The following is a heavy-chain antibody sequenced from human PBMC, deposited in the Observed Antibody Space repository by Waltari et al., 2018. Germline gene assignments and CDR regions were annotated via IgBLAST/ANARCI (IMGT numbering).Heavy chain of an antibody. D-gene: IGHD6-13*01. CDR3: ARETLSSSLGVFDY. CDR1: GFTVSSNY. J-gene: IGHJ4*02. Sequence: EVQLVESGGGLIQPGGSLRLSCAASGFTVSSNYMSWVRQAPGKGLEWVSVIYSGGSTYYADSVKGRFTISRDNSKNTLYLQMNSLRAEDTAVYYCARETLSSSLGVFDYWGQGTLVTVSS. CDR2: IYSGGST. V-gene: IGHV3-53*01.